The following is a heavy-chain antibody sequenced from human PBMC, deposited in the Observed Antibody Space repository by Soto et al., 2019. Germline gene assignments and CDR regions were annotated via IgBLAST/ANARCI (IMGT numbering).Heavy chain of an antibody. CDR2: IKSHSDGGTT. D-gene: IGHD5-18*01. CDR1: GLTFTKAW. Sequence: EVQLVESGGGLVKPGGSLRLSCAASGLTFTKAWVSWVRQAPGKGLEWVGRIKSHSDGGTTDYAAPVKGRFTISRDDSKSSVYLQMKSLKIDDTAVYYCATDTAPYYWYYVMDVWGQGTTVTVSS. J-gene: IGHJ6*02. V-gene: IGHV3-15*05. CDR3: ATDTAPYYWYYVMDV.